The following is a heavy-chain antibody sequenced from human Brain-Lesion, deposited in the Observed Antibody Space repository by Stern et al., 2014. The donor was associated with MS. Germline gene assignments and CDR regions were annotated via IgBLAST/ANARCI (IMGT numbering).Heavy chain of an antibody. CDR2: IHPSGSA. CDR1: GGSISSGSDY. CDR3: ASGYRIFDY. J-gene: IGHJ4*02. Sequence: DQLVESGPGLVKPSQTLSLTCTVSGGSISSGSDYWSWIRQPVGKGLEWIGRIHPSGSAFYTPSLKSRVPISTDPSMNQFSLELNSATAADTAIYYCASGYRIFDYWGQGILVTVSS. D-gene: IGHD5-18*01. V-gene: IGHV4-61*02.